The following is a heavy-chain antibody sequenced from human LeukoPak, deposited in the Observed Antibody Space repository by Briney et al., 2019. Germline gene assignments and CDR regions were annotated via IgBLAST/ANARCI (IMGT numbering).Heavy chain of an antibody. CDR3: ARHVSSSRVAFDI. CDR1: GYSFTTYW. V-gene: IGHV5-51*01. CDR2: FNPGDSDI. D-gene: IGHD5/OR15-5a*01. Sequence: GESLKISCEVYGYSFTTYWLGWVRQMPGKGLEWMGTFNPGDSDIRYSPSFQGQVTISADKSISTAYLQWSSLKASDTAMYYCARHVSSSRVAFDIWGQGTMVTVSS. J-gene: IGHJ3*02.